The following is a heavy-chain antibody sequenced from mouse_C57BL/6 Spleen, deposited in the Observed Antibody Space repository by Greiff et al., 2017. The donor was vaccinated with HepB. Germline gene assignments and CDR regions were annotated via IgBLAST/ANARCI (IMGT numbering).Heavy chain of an antibody. V-gene: IGHV5-4*03. CDR2: ISDGGSYT. J-gene: IGHJ2*01. CDR1: GFTFSSYA. D-gene: IGHD2-1*01. CDR3: ARRRIYYGNYGYCHY. Sequence: EVKVVESGGGLVKPGGSLKLSCAASGFTFSSYAMSWVRQTPEKRLEWVATISDGGSYTYYPDNVKGRFTFSIDNAKNNLYLQMSHLKSEDTAMYYCARRRIYYGNYGYCHYWGQGTTLTVSS.